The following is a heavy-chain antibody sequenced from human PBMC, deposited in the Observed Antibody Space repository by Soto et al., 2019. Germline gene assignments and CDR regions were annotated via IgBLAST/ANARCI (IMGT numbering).Heavy chain of an antibody. Sequence: GGSLRLSCAASGFTFGSYAMHWVRHAPGKGLEWVAVISYDGSNKYYADSVKDRFTISRDNPKKTMCIQMNGLRTEDTAMSYYGRDPDSNGYCVFDYWGQGTLVTVSS. CDR3: GRDPDSNGYCVFDY. CDR2: ISYDGSNK. CDR1: GFTFGSYA. D-gene: IGHD3-22*01. V-gene: IGHV3-30-3*01. J-gene: IGHJ4*02.